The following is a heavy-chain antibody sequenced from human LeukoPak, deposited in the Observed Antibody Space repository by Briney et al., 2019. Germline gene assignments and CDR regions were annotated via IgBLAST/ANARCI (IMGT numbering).Heavy chain of an antibody. D-gene: IGHD5-12*01. CDR1: GDSINNYY. Sequence: SETLSLTCTVSGDSINNYYWSWIRQPPGKGLEWIGYIYYSGSTNYNPSLKSRVSISVDTSKNQFSLKLSSVTAADTAVYYSARIRGFIDYWGQGTLVTVSS. CDR2: IYYSGST. J-gene: IGHJ4*02. V-gene: IGHV4-59*01. CDR3: ARIRGFIDY.